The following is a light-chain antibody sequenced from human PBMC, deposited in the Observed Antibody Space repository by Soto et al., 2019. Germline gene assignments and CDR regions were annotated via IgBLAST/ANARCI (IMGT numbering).Light chain of an antibody. CDR2: DAS. CDR3: QQYDNLPLT. V-gene: IGKV1-33*01. CDR1: QDISNY. Sequence: DLQMTQSPSSLSASVGDRVTITCQASQDISNYLNWYQQKPGKAPKLLIYDASNLETGVPSRFSGSGSGTDFTFTISSLQPEDIATYYCQQYDNLPLTFGGGTKVAIK. J-gene: IGKJ4*01.